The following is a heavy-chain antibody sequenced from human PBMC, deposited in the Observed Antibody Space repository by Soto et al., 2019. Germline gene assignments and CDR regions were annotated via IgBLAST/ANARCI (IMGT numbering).Heavy chain of an antibody. V-gene: IGHV4-39*01. CDR1: GGYLRNSRYY. D-gene: IGHD2-2*01. Sequence: SEPQSLRCPGAGGYLRNSRYYLGWIRQPPGSGQEWIGSIYYSGSTYYNPSLKSRVTISVDTSKNQFSLKLSSVTAADTAVYYCARVVPKVPAPAPWVSWFAPWGQGNLVTVSS. J-gene: IGHJ5*02. CDR3: ARVVPKVPAPAPWVSWFAP. CDR2: IYYSGST.